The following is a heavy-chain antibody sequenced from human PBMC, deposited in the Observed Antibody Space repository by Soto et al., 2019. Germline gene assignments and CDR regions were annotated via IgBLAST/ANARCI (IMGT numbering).Heavy chain of an antibody. V-gene: IGHV3-48*04. CDR3: ARDMVGATYWGAFDI. Sequence: GGSLRLSCAASGFTFSSYWMHWVRQAPGKGLEWLSYMSSTGTTTYYADSVKGRFTISRDNAKNSLFLQMNDLRAEDTAVYYCARDMVGATYWGAFDIWGQGTMVTVSS. D-gene: IGHD1-26*01. CDR2: MSSTGTTT. J-gene: IGHJ3*02. CDR1: GFTFSSYW.